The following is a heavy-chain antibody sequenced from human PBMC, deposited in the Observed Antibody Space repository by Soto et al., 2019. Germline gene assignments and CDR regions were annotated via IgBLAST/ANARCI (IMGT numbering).Heavy chain of an antibody. V-gene: IGHV3-23*01. CDR3: ARSTTQLRYFDWLPYYFDY. J-gene: IGHJ4*02. CDR1: GFTFSSYA. CDR2: ISGSGGST. D-gene: IGHD3-9*01. Sequence: GGSLRLSCAASGFTFSSYAMSWVRQAPGKGLEWVSAISGSGGSTYYADSVKGRFTISRDNSKNTLYLQMNSLRAEDTAVYYCARSTTQLRYFDWLPYYFDYWGQGTLVTVSS.